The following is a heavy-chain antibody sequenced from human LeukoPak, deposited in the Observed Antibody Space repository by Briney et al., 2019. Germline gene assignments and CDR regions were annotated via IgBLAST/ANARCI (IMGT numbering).Heavy chain of an antibody. CDR1: GYTFTSYD. CDR3: ARAIRIRPGYSSSWYYWFDP. CDR2: MNPNSGNT. J-gene: IGHJ5*02. V-gene: IGHV1-8*01. D-gene: IGHD6-13*01. Sequence: GASVKVSCKASGYTFTSYDINWVRQATGQGLEWMGWMNPNSGNTGYAQKFQGRVTMTGNTSISTAYMELSSLRSEDTAVYYCARAIRIRPGYSSSWYYWFDPWGQGTLVTVSS.